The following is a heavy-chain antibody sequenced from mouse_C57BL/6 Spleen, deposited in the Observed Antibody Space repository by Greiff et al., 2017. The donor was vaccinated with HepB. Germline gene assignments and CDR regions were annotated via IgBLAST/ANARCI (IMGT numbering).Heavy chain of an antibody. D-gene: IGHD1-3*01. CDR2: IDPEDGDT. CDR1: GFNIKDYY. CDR3: RTKTANYYEY. J-gene: IGHJ2*01. Sequence: VQLKESGAELVRPGASVKLSCTASGFNIKDYYMHWVKQRPEQGLEWIGRIDPEDGDTEYAPKFQGKDTMTADTSTNTAYLQLSSLTSEDTAVYYSRTKTANYYEYWGEGTTVTVST. V-gene: IGHV14-1*01.